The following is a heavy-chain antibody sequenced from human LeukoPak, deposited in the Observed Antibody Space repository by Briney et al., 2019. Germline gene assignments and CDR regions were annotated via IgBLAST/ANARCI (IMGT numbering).Heavy chain of an antibody. D-gene: IGHD3-9*01. CDR1: GGSISSSNW. J-gene: IGHJ5*02. Sequence: SGSLPLTCAVSGGSISSSNWWSWVRQPPGKGLEWIGEIYHSGSTNYNPSLKSRVTISVDKSRNQFSLKLSSVTAADTAVYYCGRGAYDILTGYYANGFDPWGQGTLVTVSS. V-gene: IGHV4-4*02. CDR3: GRGAYDILTGYYANGFDP. CDR2: IYHSGST.